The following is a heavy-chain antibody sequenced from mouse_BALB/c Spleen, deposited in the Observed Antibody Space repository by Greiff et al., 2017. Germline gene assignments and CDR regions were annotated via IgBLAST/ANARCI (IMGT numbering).Heavy chain of an antibody. CDR1: GYTFTSYV. J-gene: IGHJ3*01. Sequence: EVQLQESGPELVKPGASVKMSCKASGYTFTSYVMHWVKQKPGQGLEWIGYINPYNDGTKYNEKFKGKATLTSDKSSSTAYMELSSLTSEDSAVYYCARGGDGYFFAYWGQGTLVTVSA. CDR2: INPYNDGT. V-gene: IGHV1-14*01. D-gene: IGHD2-3*01. CDR3: ARGGDGYFFAY.